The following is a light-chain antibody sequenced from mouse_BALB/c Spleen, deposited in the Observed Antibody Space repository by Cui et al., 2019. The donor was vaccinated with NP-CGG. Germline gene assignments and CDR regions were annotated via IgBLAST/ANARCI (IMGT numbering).Light chain of an antibody. CDR1: TGAVTTSNY. Sequence: QAVVTPDSALLTSPRETVTLTCRSSTGAVTTSNYANWVQEKPDHLFTGLIGGTNNRAPGVPARFSGSLIGDKAALTITGAQTEDEAIYFCALWYSNHWVFGGGTKLTVL. J-gene: IGLJ1*01. CDR2: GTN. CDR3: ALWYSNHWV. V-gene: IGLV1*01.